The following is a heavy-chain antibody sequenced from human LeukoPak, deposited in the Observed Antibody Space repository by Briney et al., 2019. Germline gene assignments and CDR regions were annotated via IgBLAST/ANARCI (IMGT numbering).Heavy chain of an antibody. CDR2: ISVSGGST. J-gene: IGHJ4*02. V-gene: IGHV3-23*01. D-gene: IGHD3-22*01. CDR1: GFTFSNYA. CDR3: AKGNYYFDSSGYFHFDY. Sequence: GGSLRLSCAASGFTFSNYAMSWVRQAPGKGLEWVSTISVSGGSTYYADSVKGRSTISRDNSKNTLYLQMNSLRAEDTAVYYCAKGNYYFDSSGYFHFDYWGQGTLVTVSS.